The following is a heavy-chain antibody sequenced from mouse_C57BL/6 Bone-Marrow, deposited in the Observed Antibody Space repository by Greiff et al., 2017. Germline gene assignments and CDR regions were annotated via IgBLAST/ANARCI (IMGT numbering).Heavy chain of an antibody. D-gene: IGHD1-1*01. CDR3: ARDYGRSFDY. CDR2: FYPGDGDT. V-gene: IGHV1-82*01. J-gene: IGHJ2*01. CDR1: GYAFSSSW. Sequence: QVQLQQSGPELVKPGASVKISCKASGYAFSSSWMNWVKQRPGKGLEWIGRFYPGDGDTNYNGKFKGMDTLTADKSSSTAYMQLSSLTSEDSAVYFCARDYGRSFDYWGQGTTLTVSS.